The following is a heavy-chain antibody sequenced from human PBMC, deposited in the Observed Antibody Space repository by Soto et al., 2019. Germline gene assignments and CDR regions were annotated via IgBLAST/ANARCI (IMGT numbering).Heavy chain of an antibody. D-gene: IGHD3-22*01. CDR1: GGSISSSSYY. V-gene: IGHV4-39*07. CDR3: ARVNYYDSSGYFDY. CDR2: IYYSGST. J-gene: IGHJ4*02. Sequence: SETLSLTCTVSGGSISSSSYYWGWIRQPPGKGLEWIGSIYYSGSTYYNPSLKSRVTISVDTSKNQFSLKLSSVTAADTAVYYCARVNYYDSSGYFDYWGQGTLVTVSS.